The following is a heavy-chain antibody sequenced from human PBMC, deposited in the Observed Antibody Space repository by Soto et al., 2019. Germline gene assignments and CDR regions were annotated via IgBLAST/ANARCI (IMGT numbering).Heavy chain of an antibody. Sequence: ASVKVSCKASGYTFTGYYMHWVRQAPGQGLEWMGWINPNSGGTNYAQKFQGRVTMTRDTSISTAYMELSRLRSDDTAVYYCARDLGSMSGDPLPYFDYWGQGTLVTVPQ. D-gene: IGHD3-3*01. J-gene: IGHJ4*02. V-gene: IGHV1-2*02. CDR3: ARDLGSMSGDPLPYFDY. CDR1: GYTFTGYY. CDR2: INPNSGGT.